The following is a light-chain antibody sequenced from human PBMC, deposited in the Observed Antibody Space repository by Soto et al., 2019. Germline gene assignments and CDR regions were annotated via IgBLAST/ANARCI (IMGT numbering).Light chain of an antibody. V-gene: IGLV2-8*01. CDR3: SSYAGNNNVI. CDR2: EVT. CDR1: SGDVGSYRF. J-gene: IGLJ2*01. Sequence: QSALTQPPSASGSPGQSVTISCTGTSGDVGSYRFVSWYQQHPGKAPKLLIYEVTKRPSGVPDRFSASTSGNTASLTVSGLQADDEADYYCSSYAGNNNVIVGGGTKVTVL.